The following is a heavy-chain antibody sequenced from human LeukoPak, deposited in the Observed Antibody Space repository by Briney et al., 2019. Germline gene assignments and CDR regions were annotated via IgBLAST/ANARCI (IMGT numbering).Heavy chain of an antibody. J-gene: IGHJ4*02. CDR1: GGSISSSSYY. D-gene: IGHD3-22*01. V-gene: IGHV4-39*07. Sequence: SETLSLTCTVSGGSISSSSYYWGWIRQPPGKGLEWIGSIYYSGSTYYNPSLKSRVTISVDTSKNQFSLKLSSVTAADTAVYYCARDGPEGYYDSSGSSAFWWGQGTLVTVSS. CDR2: IYYSGST. CDR3: ARDGPEGYYDSSGSSAFW.